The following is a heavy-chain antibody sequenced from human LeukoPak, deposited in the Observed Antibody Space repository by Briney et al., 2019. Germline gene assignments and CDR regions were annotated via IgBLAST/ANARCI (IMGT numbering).Heavy chain of an antibody. CDR3: AKRPRDSSGYYLGAFDG. V-gene: IGHV3-23*01. CDR1: GFTFSTYA. CDR2: IGASGAET. Sequence: GGSLRLSCTASGFTFSTYAMTWVRKAPGQGLDWVSAIGASGAETYYADSAKGRFTVSRDNSKNTLYLQMSSLRADDTAVYFCAKRPRDSSGYYLGAFDGWGQGTTVTVSS. J-gene: IGHJ3*01. D-gene: IGHD3-22*01.